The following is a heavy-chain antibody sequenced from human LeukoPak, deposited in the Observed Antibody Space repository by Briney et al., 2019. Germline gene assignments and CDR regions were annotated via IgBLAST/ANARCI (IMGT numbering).Heavy chain of an antibody. CDR2: IYTSGST. CDR1: GGSISSGSYY. J-gene: IGHJ3*02. V-gene: IGHV4-61*09. D-gene: IGHD3-22*01. CDR3: ARDSYEWAFDI. Sequence: SQTLSLTCTVSGGSISSGSYYWSWIRQPAGKGLEWIGHIYTSGSTKYNPSLKSRVTISVDTSKNQFSLRLSSVTAADTAVYYCARDSYEWAFDIWGQGTMVTVSS.